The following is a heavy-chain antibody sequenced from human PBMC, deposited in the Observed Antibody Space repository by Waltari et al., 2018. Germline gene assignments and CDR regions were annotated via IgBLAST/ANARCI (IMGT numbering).Heavy chain of an antibody. V-gene: IGHV4-34*01. CDR1: GGSFSGYY. J-gene: IGHJ6*02. CDR2: INHSGST. D-gene: IGHD3-3*01. Sequence: QVQLQKWGAGLLKPSETLSITCAVYGGSFSGYYWSWIRQPPGKGLEWIGEINHSGSTNYNPSLKSRVTISVDTSKNQFSLKLSSVTAADTAVYYCARGFANYYYYYGMDVWGQGTTVTVSS. CDR3: ARGFANYYYYYGMDV.